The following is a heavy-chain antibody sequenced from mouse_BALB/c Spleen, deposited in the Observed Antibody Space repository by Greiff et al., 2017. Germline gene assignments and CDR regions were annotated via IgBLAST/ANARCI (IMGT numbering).Heavy chain of an antibody. D-gene: IGHD2-3*01. J-gene: IGHJ3*01. V-gene: IGHV3-2*02. Sequence: DVKLQESGPGLVKPSQSLSLTCTVTGYSITSDYAWNWIRQFPGNKLEWMGYISYSGSTSYNPSLKSRISITRDTSKNQFFLQLNSVTTEDTATYYCARLGLYDGYFAYWGQGTLVTVSA. CDR2: ISYSGST. CDR1: GYSITSDYA. CDR3: ARLGLYDGYFAY.